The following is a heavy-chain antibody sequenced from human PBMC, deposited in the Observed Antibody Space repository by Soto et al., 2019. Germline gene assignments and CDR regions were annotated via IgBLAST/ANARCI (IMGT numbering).Heavy chain of an antibody. CDR3: AKITGYYYDSSGYVDY. Sequence: GGFLRLSCAASGFTFSSYAMSWVRQAPGKGLEWVSAISGSGGSTYYADSVKGRFTISRDNSKNTLYLQMNSLRAEDTAVYYCAKITGYYYDSSGYVDYWGQGTLVPVSS. CDR2: ISGSGGST. CDR1: GFTFSSYA. D-gene: IGHD3-22*01. J-gene: IGHJ4*02. V-gene: IGHV3-23*01.